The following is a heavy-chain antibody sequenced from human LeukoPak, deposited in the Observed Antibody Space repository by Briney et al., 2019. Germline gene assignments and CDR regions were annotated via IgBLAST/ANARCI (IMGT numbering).Heavy chain of an antibody. CDR1: GFTFSSYS. CDR3: ARDRNSGYSGYAFDC. D-gene: IGHD5-12*01. CDR2: NSTSSSYI. V-gene: IGHV3-21*01. Sequence: PGGSLRLSCAASGFTFSSYSMNWVRQAPGKGLEWVSCNSTSSSYIYYADSVKGRFTISRDNAKNSLYLQMNSLRAEDTAVYYCARDRNSGYSGYAFDCWGQGTLVTVSS. J-gene: IGHJ4*02.